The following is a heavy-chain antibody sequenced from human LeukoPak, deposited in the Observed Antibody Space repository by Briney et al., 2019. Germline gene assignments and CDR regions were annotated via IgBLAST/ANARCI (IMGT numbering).Heavy chain of an antibody. D-gene: IGHD2-15*01. J-gene: IGHJ3*02. CDR1: GGSISSSSYY. CDR3: ARERACSGGSWFVNYYAFDI. Sequence: PSETLSLTCTVSGGSISSSSYYCAWIRQPPGKGLEWYVSIYYSGSTYYNPSLKSRVTISVDTSQNQFSLKLRSLTAAGTAVYYCARERACSGGSWFVNYYAFDIWGQGTMVTVSS. CDR2: IYYSGST. V-gene: IGHV4-39*07.